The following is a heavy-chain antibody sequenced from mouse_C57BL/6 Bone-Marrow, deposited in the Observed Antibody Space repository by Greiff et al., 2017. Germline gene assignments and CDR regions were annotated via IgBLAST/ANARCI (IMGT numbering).Heavy chain of an antibody. D-gene: IGHD1-1*01. V-gene: IGHV5-6*01. Sequence: EVQGVESGGDLVKPGGSLKLSCAASGFTFSSYGMSWVRQTPDKRLEWVATISSGGSYTYYPDSVKGRFTISRDNAKNTLYLQMSSLKSEDTAMYYCARLGCYGSSYFDYWGQGTTLTVSS. CDR3: ARLGCYGSSYFDY. CDR2: ISSGGSYT. J-gene: IGHJ2*01. CDR1: GFTFSSYG.